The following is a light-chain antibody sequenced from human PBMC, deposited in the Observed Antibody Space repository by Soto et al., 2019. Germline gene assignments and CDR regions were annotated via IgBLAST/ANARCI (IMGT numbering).Light chain of an antibody. V-gene: IGLV1-36*01. Sequence: QPVLTQPPSVSEAPRQRVTISCSGRTSNIGTNAVNWYQQLPGKAPKLLIYYDDLLPSGISDRFSASKSGTSASLAISGLQSEDEADYYCATWDDSLNAVVFGGGTKLTVL. CDR1: TSNIGTNA. CDR3: ATWDDSLNAVV. J-gene: IGLJ2*01. CDR2: YDD.